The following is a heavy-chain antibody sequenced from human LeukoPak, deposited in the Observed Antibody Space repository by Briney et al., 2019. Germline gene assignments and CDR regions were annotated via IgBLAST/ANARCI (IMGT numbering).Heavy chain of an antibody. J-gene: IGHJ4*02. CDR3: AKWGDYDVLTGYYVSDY. V-gene: IGHV3-23*01. D-gene: IGHD3-9*01. CDR1: GSTFSNYA. CDR2: ITGSGGNT. Sequence: PGASLRLYCAASGSTFSNYAMSWVRQAPGKGLEWVSAITGSGGNTYYADSVKGRFTISRDNSKNTLYLQMNSLRAEDTAVYYCAKWGDYDVLTGYYVSDYWGQGTLVTVSS.